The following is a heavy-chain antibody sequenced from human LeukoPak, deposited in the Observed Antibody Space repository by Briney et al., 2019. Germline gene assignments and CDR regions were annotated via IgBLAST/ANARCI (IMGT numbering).Heavy chain of an antibody. V-gene: IGHV4-39*01. CDR3: ARRGLWYSSSSKISSTFDY. D-gene: IGHD6-6*01. J-gene: IGHJ4*02. CDR2: IYYSGST. CDR1: GGSISSSSYY. Sequence: SETLSLTCTVSGGSISSSSYYWGWIRQPPGKGLEWIGSIYYSGSTYYNPSLKSRVTISVDTSKNQFSLKLSPVTAADTVVYYCARRGLWYSSSSKISSTFDYWGQGTLVTVSS.